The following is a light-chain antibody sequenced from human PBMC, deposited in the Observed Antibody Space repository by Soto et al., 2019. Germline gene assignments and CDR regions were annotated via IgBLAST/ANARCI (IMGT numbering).Light chain of an antibody. CDR1: QNISSY. Sequence: DTVLTQSPVTLSLSPGERATLSCRASQNISSYLIWYQQKPGQAPRLLMYDVSNRATGIPARFSGSGSGTDFTLTISSLEPEDLAVYYCQQRSNWPRTFGQGTKVDIK. V-gene: IGKV3-11*01. CDR3: QQRSNWPRT. J-gene: IGKJ1*01. CDR2: DVS.